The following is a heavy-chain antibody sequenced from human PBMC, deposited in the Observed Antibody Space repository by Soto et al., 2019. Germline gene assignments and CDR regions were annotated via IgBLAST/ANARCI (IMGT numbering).Heavy chain of an antibody. J-gene: IGHJ4*02. Sequence: NPPETLSLTCIVSGGSINSGGYFWSWIRQHPGKGLECIGYIYHSGINYYNPSLNSRVTISVDTSKNRFSLKLSSVTAADTAVYYCASIGRRSSIAARGHRKDFDYWGQGTLVTVSS. D-gene: IGHD6-6*01. CDR1: GGSINSGGYF. V-gene: IGHV4-30-4*01. CDR2: IYHSGIN. CDR3: ASIGRRSSIAARGHRKDFDY.